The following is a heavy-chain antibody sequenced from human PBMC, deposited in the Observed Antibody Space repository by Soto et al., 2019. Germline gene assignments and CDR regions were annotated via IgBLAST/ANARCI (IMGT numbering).Heavy chain of an antibody. Sequence: EVLLVESGGGLVQPGGSLKLSFAVSGFTFSGSAMHWVRQASGKGLEWVGRIRSKSNSYATAYAASVKGRFTISRDDSKNTAYLQMNSLKTEDTAVYYCTRGYGDYVRDYWGQGTLVTVSS. J-gene: IGHJ4*02. CDR3: TRGYGDYVRDY. D-gene: IGHD4-17*01. V-gene: IGHV3-73*01. CDR1: GFTFSGSA. CDR2: IRSKSNSYAT.